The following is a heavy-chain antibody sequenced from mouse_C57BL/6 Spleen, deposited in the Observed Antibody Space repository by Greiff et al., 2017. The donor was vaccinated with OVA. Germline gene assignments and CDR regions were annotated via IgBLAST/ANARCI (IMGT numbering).Heavy chain of an antibody. CDR3: AIYYYHYFDY. J-gene: IGHJ2*01. D-gene: IGHD1-1*01. Sequence: QVQLQQSGPELVKPGASVKISCKASGYAFSSSWMNWVKQRPGKGLEWIGRIYPGDGDTNYNGKFKGKATLTADKSSSTAYMQLSSLTSEDSAVYFCAIYYYHYFDYWGQGTTLTVSS. CDR2: IYPGDGDT. CDR1: GYAFSSSW. V-gene: IGHV1-82*01.